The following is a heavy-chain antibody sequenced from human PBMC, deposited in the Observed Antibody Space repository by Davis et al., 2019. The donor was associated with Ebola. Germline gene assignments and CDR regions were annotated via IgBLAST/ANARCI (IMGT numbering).Heavy chain of an antibody. Sequence: GESLKISCAASGFTFSSYGMHWVRQAPGKGLEWVAVIWYDGSNKYYADSVKGRFTISRDNSKNTLYLQMNSLRAEDTAVYYCARGRSGSYYSDYWGQGTLVTVSS. J-gene: IGHJ4*02. CDR3: ARGRSGSYYSDY. V-gene: IGHV3-33*01. CDR2: IWYDGSNK. D-gene: IGHD1-26*01. CDR1: GFTFSSYG.